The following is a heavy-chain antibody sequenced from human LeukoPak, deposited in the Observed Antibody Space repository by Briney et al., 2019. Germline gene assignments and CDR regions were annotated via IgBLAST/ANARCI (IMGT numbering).Heavy chain of an antibody. D-gene: IGHD3-10*01. J-gene: IGHJ4*02. Sequence: PGGSLRLSCAASGFTFSSYGMHWVRQAPGKGLEWVAVISYDGGNKYYADSVKGRFTISRDNSKNTLYLQMNSLRAEDTAVYYCAKDPNKALWFGELFLDYWGQGTLVTVSS. V-gene: IGHV3-30*18. CDR3: AKDPNKALWFGELFLDY. CDR2: ISYDGGNK. CDR1: GFTFSSYG.